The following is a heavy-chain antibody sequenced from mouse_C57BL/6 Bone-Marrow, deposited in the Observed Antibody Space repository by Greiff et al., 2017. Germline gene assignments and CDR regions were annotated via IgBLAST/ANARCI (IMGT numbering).Heavy chain of an antibody. CDR3: TTSHGSCWFAY. V-gene: IGHV14-1*01. CDR1: GFNIKDYY. Sequence: EVQLQRSGAELVRPGASVKLSCTASGFNIKDYYMHWVKQRPEQGLEWIGRIDPEDGDTEYAPKFQGKATMTADTSSNTAYLQLSSLTSEDTAVYYCTTSHGSCWFAYWGQGTLVTVSA. D-gene: IGHD1-1*01. CDR2: IDPEDGDT. J-gene: IGHJ3*01.